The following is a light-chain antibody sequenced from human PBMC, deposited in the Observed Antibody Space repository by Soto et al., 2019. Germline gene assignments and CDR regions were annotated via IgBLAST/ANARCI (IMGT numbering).Light chain of an antibody. J-gene: IGKJ5*01. CDR3: QQLYTLPFT. V-gene: IGKV1-9*01. Sequence: DIQLTQSPSLLSASIGDRVTITCRASHDISTFLAWYQQKPGKAPKLLIYEASTLQSGVPSRFRGSGSGTEFTLTISGLQPEDFEAYHCQQLYTLPFTFGQGTRLEIK. CDR2: EAS. CDR1: HDISTF.